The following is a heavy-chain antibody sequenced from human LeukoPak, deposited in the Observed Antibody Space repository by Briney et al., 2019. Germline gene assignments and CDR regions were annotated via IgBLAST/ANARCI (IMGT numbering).Heavy chain of an antibody. V-gene: IGHV4-34*01. CDR1: GGSFSGYY. CDR3: ARGNHDSSGYYLHPDY. D-gene: IGHD3-22*01. CDR2: INHSGST. Sequence: KPSETLSLTCAVYGGSFSGYYWSWIRQPPGKGLEWIGEINHSGSTNYNPSLKSRVTISVDTSKNQFSLKLSSVTAADTAVYYCARGNHDSSGYYLHPDYWGQGTLVTVSS. J-gene: IGHJ4*02.